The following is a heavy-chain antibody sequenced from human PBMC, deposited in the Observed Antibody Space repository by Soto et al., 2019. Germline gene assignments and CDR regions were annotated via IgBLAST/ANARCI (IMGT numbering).Heavy chain of an antibody. CDR2: ISYDGSEK. CDR3: ARDNGPTLYYFDY. J-gene: IGHJ4*02. CDR1: GFTFSSYA. V-gene: IGHV3-30*04. Sequence: GGSLRLSCAASGFTFSSYAMHLVRPAPGKGLEWVAVISYDGSEKYYVDSVKGRFTISRDNAKNSLYLQMNSLRAEDTAVYYCARDNGPTLYYFDYWGQGTLVTVSS.